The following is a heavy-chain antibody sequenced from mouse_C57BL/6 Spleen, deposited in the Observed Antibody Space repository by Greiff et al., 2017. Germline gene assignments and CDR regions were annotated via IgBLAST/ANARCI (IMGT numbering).Heavy chain of an antibody. D-gene: IGHD2-1*01. J-gene: IGHJ1*03. CDR1: GFNITNTY. CDR3: ASAYGNYGDWYFGG. Sequence: VHVKQSVAELVRPGASVKLSCTASGFNITNTYMPWVKQRPEQGLEWIGRIDPANGNTKYAPKFQGKATLTADTSSNTAFLQLSSLTSEDTAIYYCASAYGNYGDWYFGGRGTGTTVTVST. V-gene: IGHV14-3*01. CDR2: IDPANGNT.